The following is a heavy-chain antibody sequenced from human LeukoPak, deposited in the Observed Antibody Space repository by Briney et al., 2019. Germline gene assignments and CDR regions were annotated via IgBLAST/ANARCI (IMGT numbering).Heavy chain of an antibody. CDR1: GSTFSSYE. Sequence: GGSLRLSCAASGSTFSSYEMNWVRQAPGKGLEWVSYISSSGSTIYYADSVKGRFTISRDNAKNSLYLQMNSLRAEDTAVYYCARDRSGTTSVRDYYYGMDVWGQGTTVTVSS. V-gene: IGHV3-48*03. CDR2: ISSSGSTI. J-gene: IGHJ6*02. CDR3: ARDRSGTTSVRDYYYGMDV. D-gene: IGHD1-1*01.